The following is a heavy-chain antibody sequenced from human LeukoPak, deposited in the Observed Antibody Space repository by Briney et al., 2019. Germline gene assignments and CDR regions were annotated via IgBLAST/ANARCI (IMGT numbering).Heavy chain of an antibody. V-gene: IGHV3-23*01. D-gene: IGHD1-26*01. Sequence: PGGSLRLSCVASGFTFSSYAMNWVRQAPGKGLEMVSVMSGSGGITYYADSVKGRFTISRDNSKNTLYLQMNSLRAEDTAVYYCAKDLGIVGATRRAFDYWGQGTLVTVSS. CDR3: AKDLGIVGATRRAFDY. CDR2: MSGSGGIT. J-gene: IGHJ4*02. CDR1: GFTFSSYA.